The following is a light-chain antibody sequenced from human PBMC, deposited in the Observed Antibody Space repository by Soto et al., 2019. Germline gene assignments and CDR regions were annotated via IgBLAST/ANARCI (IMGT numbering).Light chain of an antibody. CDR3: SSYTSSSTL. V-gene: IGLV2-14*01. CDR1: RSDVGGYNY. J-gene: IGLJ1*01. CDR2: AVT. Sequence: SALTQPASVSGSPGQSITISCTGTRSDVGGYNYVSWYQQHPGKAPKLMIYAVTDRPSGVSSRFSGSKSGNTASLTISGLQAEDEADYYCSSYTSSSTLFGTGTKVTVL.